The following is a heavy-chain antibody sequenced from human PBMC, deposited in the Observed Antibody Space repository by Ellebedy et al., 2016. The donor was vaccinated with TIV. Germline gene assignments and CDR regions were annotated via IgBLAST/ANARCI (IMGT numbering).Heavy chain of an antibody. CDR3: ATQLERRGGASS. V-gene: IGHV5-10-1*01. D-gene: IGHD5-24*01. J-gene: IGHJ5*02. Sequence: KVSCKGSGYNFASYWISWVRQMPGKGLEWMGKINPSDSDTNYSPSFQGHASFSADTSISTAYLQWSGLQTSDTAIYYCATQLERRGGASSWGQGTLVTVSS. CDR1: GYNFASYW. CDR2: INPSDSDT.